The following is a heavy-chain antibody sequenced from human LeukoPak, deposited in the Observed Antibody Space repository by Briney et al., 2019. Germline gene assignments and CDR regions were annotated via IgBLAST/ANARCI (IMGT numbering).Heavy chain of an antibody. D-gene: IGHD4-17*01. CDR2: TYYSGST. CDR1: GGSVSNNTYY. J-gene: IGHJ4*02. Sequence: SETLSLTCTVSGGSVSNNTYYWSWIRQPPGKGLEWIGCTYYSGSTTYNPSLKSRVTISVDTSKNQFSLRLNSVTAADTAVYYCERGGETRDYYFDCWGQGTLVTVSS. CDR3: ERGGETRDYYFDC. V-gene: IGHV4-61*01.